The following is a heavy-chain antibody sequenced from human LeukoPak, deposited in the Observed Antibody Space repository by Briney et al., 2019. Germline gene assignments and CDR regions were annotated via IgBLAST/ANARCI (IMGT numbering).Heavy chain of an antibody. Sequence: SETLSLTCTVSGGSISSSSYYWGWIRQPPGKGLEWIGSIYYSGSTYYNPSLKSRVTISVDTSKNQFSLKLSSVTAADTAVYYCARRIAAAGTRGYYYYGMDVWGQGTTVTVSS. J-gene: IGHJ6*02. V-gene: IGHV4-39*01. CDR2: IYYSGST. CDR3: ARRIAAAGTRGYYYYGMDV. D-gene: IGHD6-13*01. CDR1: GGSISSSSYY.